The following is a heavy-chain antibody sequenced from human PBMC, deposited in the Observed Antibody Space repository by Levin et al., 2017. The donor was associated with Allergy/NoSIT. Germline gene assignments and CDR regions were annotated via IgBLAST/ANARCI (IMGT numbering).Heavy chain of an antibody. CDR1: GFTFSSYS. D-gene: IGHD2-15*01. Sequence: PGGSLRLSCAASGFTFSSYSMNWVRQAPGKGLEWVSLISSSSTYIYYADSVKGRFTISRDNAKNSLYLRMNSLRAEDTAVYYCARDQYCSDGNCYYYGMDVWGQGTTVTVSS. CDR3: ARDQYCSDGNCYYYGMDV. CDR2: ISSSSTYI. V-gene: IGHV3-21*01. J-gene: IGHJ6*02.